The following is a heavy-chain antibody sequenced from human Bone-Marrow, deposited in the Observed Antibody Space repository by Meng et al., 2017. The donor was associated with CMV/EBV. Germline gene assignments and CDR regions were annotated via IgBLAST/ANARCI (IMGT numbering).Heavy chain of an antibody. CDR3: ARSRGWYIDDAFDI. V-gene: IGHV3-21*01. CDR2: ISSSSSYI. D-gene: IGHD6-19*01. Sequence: GGSLRLSCAASGFTFSSYSMNWVRQAPGKGLEWVSSISSSSSYIYYADSVKGRFTISRDNAKNSLYLQMNSLRAEGTAVYYCARSRGWYIDDAFDIWGQGTMVPVSS. J-gene: IGHJ3*02. CDR1: GFTFSSYS.